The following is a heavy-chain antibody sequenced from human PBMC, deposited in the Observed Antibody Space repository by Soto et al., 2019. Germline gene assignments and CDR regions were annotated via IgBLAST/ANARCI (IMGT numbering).Heavy chain of an antibody. CDR2: INSYNGNT. CDR1: GYTFTSYD. D-gene: IGHD6-19*01. CDR3: ARVPRAVAGQSALWG. Sequence: QIEQVQSGAEVKKPGASVKVSCKASGYTFTSYDISWVRQAPGQGLEWLGWINSYNGNTIYAQKVQDRVTMTTDTSTGTAYMELRSLRSDDTAMYYCARVPRAVAGQSALWGWGQGTLVTVSS. V-gene: IGHV1-18*01. J-gene: IGHJ4*02.